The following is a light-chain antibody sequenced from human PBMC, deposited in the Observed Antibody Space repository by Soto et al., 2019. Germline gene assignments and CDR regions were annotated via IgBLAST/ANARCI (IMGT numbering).Light chain of an antibody. V-gene: IGLV3-21*01. CDR3: QVWDSGSAHVV. J-gene: IGLJ2*01. Sequence: SYELTQPPSVSVAPGKTASISCGGNDIGSKGVHRYQQKPGQAPVLVIYSDTDLPPVIPERFSGSNSANLATLTISRVEAGDEADYYCQVWDSGSAHVVFGGGTKLTVL. CDR1: DIGSKG. CDR2: SDT.